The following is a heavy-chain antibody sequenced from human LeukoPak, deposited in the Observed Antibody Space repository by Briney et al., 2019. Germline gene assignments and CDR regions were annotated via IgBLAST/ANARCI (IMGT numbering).Heavy chain of an antibody. Sequence: SETLSLTCTVSGGSISSSGYYWGWIRQPPGKGLEWIGSIYHSGSTYCTPSLKSRVTISVDTSKNQFSLKLGSVPAADTAVYYCARHALTKVGTTPYYFDYWGQGTLVTVSS. CDR1: GGSISSSGYY. J-gene: IGHJ4*02. V-gene: IGHV4-39*01. CDR2: IYHSGST. CDR3: ARHALTKVGTTPYYFDY. D-gene: IGHD1-26*01.